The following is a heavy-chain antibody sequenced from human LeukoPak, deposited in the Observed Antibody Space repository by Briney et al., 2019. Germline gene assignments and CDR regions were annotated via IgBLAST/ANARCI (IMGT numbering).Heavy chain of an antibody. Sequence: SETLSLTCTVSGGTISPYFWSWIRQPPGKGLEWIGYISYSGSTNYNPSLKSRVTISVDTSKNQFSLQLSSVTAADTAVYYCARDDYRGVTNFDPWGQGTLVTVSS. D-gene: IGHD3-10*01. CDR1: GGTISPYF. V-gene: IGHV4-59*01. CDR2: ISYSGST. CDR3: ARDDYRGVTNFDP. J-gene: IGHJ5*02.